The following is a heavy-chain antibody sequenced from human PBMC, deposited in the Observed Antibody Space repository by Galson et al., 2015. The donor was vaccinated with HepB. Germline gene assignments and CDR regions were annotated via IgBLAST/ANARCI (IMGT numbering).Heavy chain of an antibody. J-gene: IGHJ6*02. CDR3: ARDGHYGSGSYGPSGYYYGMDV. CDR1: GFTVSSNY. CDR2: IYSGGST. V-gene: IGHV3-53*01. D-gene: IGHD3-10*01. Sequence: SLRLSCAASGFTVSSNYMSWVRQAPGKGLEWVSVIYSGGSTYYADSVKGRFTISRDNSKNTLYLQMNNLRAEDTAVYYCARDGHYGSGSYGPSGYYYGMDVWGQGTTVTVSS.